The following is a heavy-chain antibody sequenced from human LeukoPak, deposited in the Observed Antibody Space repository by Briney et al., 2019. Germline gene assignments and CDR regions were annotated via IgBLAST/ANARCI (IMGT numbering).Heavy chain of an antibody. Sequence: GGSLRLSCAASGFTFSSYAMSWVRQAPGKGLEWVSAISGSGGSTYYADSVKGRFTISRDNSKNTLYLQMNSLKAEDTTVYYCAKGHSSSWYYFDYWGQGTLVTVSS. V-gene: IGHV3-23*01. CDR3: AKGHSSSWYYFDY. D-gene: IGHD6-13*01. CDR2: ISGSGGST. J-gene: IGHJ4*02. CDR1: GFTFSSYA.